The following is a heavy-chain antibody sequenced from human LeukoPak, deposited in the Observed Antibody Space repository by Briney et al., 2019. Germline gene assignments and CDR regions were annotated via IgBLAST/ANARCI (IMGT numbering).Heavy chain of an antibody. CDR3: ARVTLLWFGELSGRWFDP. CDR1: DESFSGYY. J-gene: IGHJ5*02. CDR2: IYYSGST. Sequence: PSETLSLTCTVYDESFSGYYWGWIRQPPGKGLEWIGSIYYSGSTYYNPSLKSRVTISVDTSKNQFSLKLSSVTAADTAVYYCARVTLLWFGELSGRWFDPWGQGTLVTVSS. V-gene: IGHV4-39*07. D-gene: IGHD3-10*01.